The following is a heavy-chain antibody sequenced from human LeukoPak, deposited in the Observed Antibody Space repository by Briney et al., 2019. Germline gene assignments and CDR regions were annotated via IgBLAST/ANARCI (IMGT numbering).Heavy chain of an antibody. J-gene: IGHJ4*02. V-gene: IGHV4-39*07. CDR1: GGSISSSSYY. Sequence: SETLSLTCTVSGGSISSSSYYWGWIRQPPGKGLEWIGSIYYSGSTYYIPSLKSRVTISVDTSKNQFSLKLSSVTAADTAVYYCARTPVVITTEYYFDYRGQGTLVTVSS. CDR2: IYYSGST. D-gene: IGHD3-22*01. CDR3: ARTPVVITTEYYFDY.